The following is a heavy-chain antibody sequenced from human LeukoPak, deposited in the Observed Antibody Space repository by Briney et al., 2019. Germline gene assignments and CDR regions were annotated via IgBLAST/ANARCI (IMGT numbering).Heavy chain of an antibody. CDR3: AREANPYYYGSGTSYNWFDP. CDR1: GYTXTVYC. CDR2: INPNSGGK. D-gene: IGHD3-10*01. V-gene: IGHV1-2*02. Sequence: GASVKVSCKASGYTXTVYCIHWVRQAPGQGLEWMGWINPNSGGKKYAQKFQGRVTMTRDTSISTDYMELSRLKSDDTAVYFCAREANPYYYGSGTSYNWFDPWGQGTLVTVSS. J-gene: IGHJ5*02.